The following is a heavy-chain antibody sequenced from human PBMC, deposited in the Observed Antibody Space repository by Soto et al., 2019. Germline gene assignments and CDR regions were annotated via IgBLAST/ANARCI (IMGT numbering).Heavy chain of an antibody. CDR3: AGRNSLASVSLNFRELSNYKWIDP. Sequence: SETLSLTCTVSGGSISSYYWSWIRQPPGKGQEWNGNIYYNGSTYYNPNLKSRVTISVDTSNNQFSLNLNSVTASDTAVYYCAGRNSLASVSLNFRELSNYKWIDPWGPGTLVTVSS. D-gene: IGHD3-16*02. CDR2: IYYNGST. J-gene: IGHJ5*02. V-gene: IGHV4-59*08. CDR1: GGSISSYY.